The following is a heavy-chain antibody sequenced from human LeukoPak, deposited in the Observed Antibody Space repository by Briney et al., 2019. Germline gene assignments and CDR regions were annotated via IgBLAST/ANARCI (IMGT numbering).Heavy chain of an antibody. CDR1: GITFSSYG. J-gene: IGHJ4*02. CDR3: AKAGTQQWLLFVGVY. V-gene: IGHV3-30*02. D-gene: IGHD6-19*01. Sequence: GGSLRLSCAASGITFSSYGMLWVRQAPGQGPEWVALIRYDGSNKYYADSVKGRFTISRDNSKNTLYLQMNSLRVEDTAMYYCAKAGTQQWLLFVGVYWGQGALVTVSS. CDR2: IRYDGSNK.